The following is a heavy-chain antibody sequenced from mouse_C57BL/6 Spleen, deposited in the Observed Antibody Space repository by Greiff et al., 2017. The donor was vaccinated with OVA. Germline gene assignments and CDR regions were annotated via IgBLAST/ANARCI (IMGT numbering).Heavy chain of an antibody. CDR1: GFTFSSYG. CDR2: ISSGGSYT. D-gene: IGHD2-4*01. J-gene: IGHJ2*01. V-gene: IGHV5-6*01. Sequence: EVHLVESGGDLVKPGGSLKLSCAASGFTFSSYGMSWVRQTPAKRLEWVATISSGGSYTYYPDSVKGRFTISRDNAKNTLYLQLSSLKSEDTAMYYCARHSPYDYDGYFDYWGQGTTLTVSS. CDR3: ARHSPYDYDGYFDY.